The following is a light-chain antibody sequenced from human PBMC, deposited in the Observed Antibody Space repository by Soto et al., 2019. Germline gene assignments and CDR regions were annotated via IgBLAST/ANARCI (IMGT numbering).Light chain of an antibody. CDR1: QSISTY. V-gene: IGKV3-11*01. CDR2: DAS. J-gene: IGKJ5*01. CDR3: QEASRIPIT. Sequence: EIVMTQAPATLSVSPGERVTLSCRASQSISTYLAWYQQKPGQAPRLFIYDASSRATGIPARFSGSGSGTDFTLTISSLQPEDFATYYCQEASRIPITFGQGTRLEIK.